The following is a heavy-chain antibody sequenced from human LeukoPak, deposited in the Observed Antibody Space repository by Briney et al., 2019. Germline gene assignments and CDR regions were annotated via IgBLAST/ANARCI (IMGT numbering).Heavy chain of an antibody. CDR3: ARVFRGAVTSNWFDP. CDR2: ISDSGST. V-gene: IGHV4-59*01. D-gene: IGHD4-17*01. Sequence: SETLSLTCTVSGGSINCYYWTWIRQPPGKGLEWIGYISDSGSTNYNPSLKSRVTMSVDSSNTEFSLRLNSVTAADTAVYYCARVFRGAVTSNWFDPLGQGTLVTVSS. J-gene: IGHJ5*02. CDR1: GGSINCYY.